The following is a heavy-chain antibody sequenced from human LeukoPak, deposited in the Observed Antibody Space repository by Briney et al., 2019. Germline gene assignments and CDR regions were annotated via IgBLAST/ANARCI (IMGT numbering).Heavy chain of an antibody. D-gene: IGHD3-22*01. J-gene: IGHJ3*02. CDR2: IYYRGST. CDR1: GGSISSTSYY. V-gene: IGHV4-39*01. Sequence: SETLSLTCTVPGGSISSTSYYWGWIRQPPGKGLEWIGTIYYRGSTYYNPSLKTRFTISVDTSKNQFSLKLSSVTAADTAVYYCARHDSSGPYNAFDIWGQGTMVTVSS. CDR3: ARHDSSGPYNAFDI.